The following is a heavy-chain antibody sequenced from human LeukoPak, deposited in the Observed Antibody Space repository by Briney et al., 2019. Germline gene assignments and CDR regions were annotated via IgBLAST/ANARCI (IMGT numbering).Heavy chain of an antibody. Sequence: PGGSLRLSCAASGFTFASYGMSWVRQAPGKGLEWVSFTTTNGGRTSYADSVEGRFTISRDNPRNTLYMQMNSLRDEDTAVYYCAIMHGYYDGTGYWVQWGQGTLVTVSS. D-gene: IGHD3-3*01. V-gene: IGHV3-23*01. J-gene: IGHJ1*01. CDR1: GFTFASYG. CDR2: TTTNGGRT. CDR3: AIMHGYYDGTGYWVQ.